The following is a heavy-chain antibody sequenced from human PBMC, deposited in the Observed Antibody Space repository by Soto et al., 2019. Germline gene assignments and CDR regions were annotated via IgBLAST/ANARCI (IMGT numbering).Heavy chain of an antibody. CDR3: ASNYGSGDRAFDS. CDR2: VNPILSMS. V-gene: IGHV1-69*02. CDR1: GDTFNFYS. Sequence: QVQLVQSGAEVKSAGSSVKVSCKASGDTFNFYSINWVRQAPGLGLEWVGRVNPILSMSNYAQRFQGRVTLTPDEXTGTAYMELRSLRSEDTAIYYWASNYGSGDRAFDSWCQGALVTVSS. J-gene: IGHJ4*02. D-gene: IGHD3-10*01.